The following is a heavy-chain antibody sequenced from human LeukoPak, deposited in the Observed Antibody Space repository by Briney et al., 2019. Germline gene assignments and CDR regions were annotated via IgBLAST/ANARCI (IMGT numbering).Heavy chain of an antibody. J-gene: IGHJ1*01. Sequence: PSETLSLTCTVSGGSISSYYWSWIRQPAGKGLEWIGRIYTSGSTYYNPSLKSRVTISVDTSKNQFSLKLSSVTAADTAVYYCARVGSDDSSGYYSYFQHWARAPWSPSPQ. CDR1: GGSISSYY. CDR3: ARVGSDDSSGYYSYFQH. CDR2: IYTSGST. D-gene: IGHD3-22*01. V-gene: IGHV4-4*07.